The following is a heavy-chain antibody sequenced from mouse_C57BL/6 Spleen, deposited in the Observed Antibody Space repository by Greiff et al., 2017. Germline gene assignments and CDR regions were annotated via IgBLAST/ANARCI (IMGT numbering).Heavy chain of an antibody. CDR3: ARFAY. Sequence: QVQLKQPGAELVMPGASVKLSCKASGYTFTSYWMHWVKQRPGQGLEWIGEIDPSDSYTNYNQKFKGKSTLTVDKSSSTAYMQLSSLTSEDSAVYYCARFAYWGQGTLVTVSA. CDR2: IDPSDSYT. J-gene: IGHJ3*01. V-gene: IGHV1-69*01. CDR1: GYTFTSYW.